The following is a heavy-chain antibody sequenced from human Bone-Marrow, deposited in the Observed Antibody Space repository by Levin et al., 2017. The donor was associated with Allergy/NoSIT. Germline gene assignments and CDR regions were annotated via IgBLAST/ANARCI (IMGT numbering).Heavy chain of an antibody. CDR3: ARERYSSGRAGIFDI. J-gene: IGHJ3*02. CDR1: GFTLGNFP. CDR2: IGGDGRT. D-gene: IGHD6-19*01. V-gene: IGHV3-64*02. Sequence: SCAPSGFTLGNFPIHWVRQAPGTGLEYVSAIGGDGRTHYADSVKDRFTISRDNSQNIVYLQMGSLRTEDMAVYYCARERYSSGRAGIFDIWGQGTMVTVSS.